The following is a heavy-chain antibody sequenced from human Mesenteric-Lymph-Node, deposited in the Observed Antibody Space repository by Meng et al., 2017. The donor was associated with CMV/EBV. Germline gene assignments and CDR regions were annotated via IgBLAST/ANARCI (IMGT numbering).Heavy chain of an antibody. J-gene: IGHJ4*02. CDR2: IKQDGSEE. D-gene: IGHD6-6*01. CDR1: GFTFSSCA. Sequence: GESLKISCAASGFTFSSCAMSWVRQAPGKGLEWVANIKQDGSEEYYVDSVKGRFIISRDNAKNSLYLQMNSLRAEDTAVYYCARMGSSSSVYWGQGTLVTVSS. V-gene: IGHV3-7*01. CDR3: ARMGSSSSVY.